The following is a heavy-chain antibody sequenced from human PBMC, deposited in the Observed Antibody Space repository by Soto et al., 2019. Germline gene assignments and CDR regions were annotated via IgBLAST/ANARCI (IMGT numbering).Heavy chain of an antibody. CDR1: GFSFSNYE. J-gene: IGHJ4*02. CDR3: ARDRAAGGY. V-gene: IGHV3-48*03. Sequence: LRLSCAASGFSFSNYEMNWVRQAPGKGLEWVAYISSGGDTIHYADSVRGRFTVSRDNARNSLSLQMNTLRVEDTALYYCARDRAAGGYWGQGTLVTVSS. D-gene: IGHD6-13*01. CDR2: ISSGGDTI.